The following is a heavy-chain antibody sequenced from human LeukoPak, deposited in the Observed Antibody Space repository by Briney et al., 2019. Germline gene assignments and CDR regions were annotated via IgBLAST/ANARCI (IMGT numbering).Heavy chain of an antibody. D-gene: IGHD3-16*01. J-gene: IGHJ5*02. Sequence: PGGSLRLSCAASGFTFNSYAMTWVRQAPGKGLEWVSTFSGSGGSTYYADSVKGRFTISRDNSKNTLFLQMNSLRAEDTAIYYCAKSGGVRLDPWGQGTLVTVSS. V-gene: IGHV3-23*01. CDR1: GFTFNSYA. CDR3: AKSGGVRLDP. CDR2: FSGSGGST.